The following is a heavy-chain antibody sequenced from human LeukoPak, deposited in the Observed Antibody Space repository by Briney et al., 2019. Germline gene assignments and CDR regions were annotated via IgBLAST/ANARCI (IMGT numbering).Heavy chain of an antibody. Sequence: SETLSLTYTVSGGSISNGSYYWSWIRQPPGKGLEWIGYIYYSGDTNYNPSLQSRVTVSVDTSKNQFSLKLTSVTAADTAVYYCVRGPYGSGISNWFDPWGQGTLVIVSS. V-gene: IGHV4-61*01. D-gene: IGHD3-10*01. CDR2: IYYSGDT. CDR3: VRGPYGSGISNWFDP. J-gene: IGHJ5*02. CDR1: GGSISNGSYY.